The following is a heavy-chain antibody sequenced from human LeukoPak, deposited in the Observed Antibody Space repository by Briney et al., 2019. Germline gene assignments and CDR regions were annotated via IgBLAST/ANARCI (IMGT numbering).Heavy chain of an antibody. V-gene: IGHV4-59*01. Sequence: PSETLSLTCTVSGGSISSYYWSWLRQPPGKGLEWIGYVYYSGTTNYNPSLKSRVTISIDTSKNQFSLKLSSVTAADTAVYYCARRNYGDYAYYYYYYMDVWGKGTTVTVSS. CDR3: ARRNYGDYAYYYYYYMDV. J-gene: IGHJ6*03. CDR1: GGSISSYY. CDR2: VYYSGTT. D-gene: IGHD4-17*01.